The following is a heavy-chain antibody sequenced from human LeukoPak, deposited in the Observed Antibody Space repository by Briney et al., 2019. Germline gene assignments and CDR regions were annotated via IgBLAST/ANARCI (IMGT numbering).Heavy chain of an antibody. J-gene: IGHJ4*02. CDR3: AKDTPAGGFNSFGSDH. Sequence: GGSLRLSCEVSGSIFSSYGIHWVRQAPGKGLEWVAFIRYDGRNKYYADSVKGRFTISRDNSKNTVFMQMSSLRPDDTAVYYCAKDTPAGGFNSFGSDHWGQGTLVTVSS. D-gene: IGHD5-18*01. V-gene: IGHV3-30*02. CDR1: GSIFSSYG. CDR2: IRYDGRNK.